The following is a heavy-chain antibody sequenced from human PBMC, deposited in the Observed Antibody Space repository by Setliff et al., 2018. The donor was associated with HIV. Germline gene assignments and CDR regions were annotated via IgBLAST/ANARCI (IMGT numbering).Heavy chain of an antibody. Sequence: PSETLSLTCAVSNYSINSGYYWGWIRQPPGKGLEWIGSIYHSGSTYYSPSLKSRVTLFLDTSKNQFSLTLNSLTAADTAVYYCARLAGQRTIAAADYFFDFWGQGALVTVS. CDR1: NYSINSGYY. J-gene: IGHJ4*02. CDR2: IYHSGST. CDR3: ARLAGQRTIAAADYFFDF. V-gene: IGHV4-38-2*01. D-gene: IGHD6-13*01.